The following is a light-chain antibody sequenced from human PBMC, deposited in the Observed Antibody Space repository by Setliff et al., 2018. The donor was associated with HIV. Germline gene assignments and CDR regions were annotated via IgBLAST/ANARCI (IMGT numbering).Light chain of an antibody. CDR3: QVWDSSSDHPGYV. Sequence: LTQPPSASVAPGKTARITCGGNNIGSKSVHWYQQKPGQAPVLVIYYDSDRPSGIPERFSGSNSGNTAALTISWVEAGDEADYYCQVWDSSSDHPGYVFGTGTKVTVL. V-gene: IGLV3-21*04. J-gene: IGLJ1*01. CDR1: NIGSKS. CDR2: YDS.